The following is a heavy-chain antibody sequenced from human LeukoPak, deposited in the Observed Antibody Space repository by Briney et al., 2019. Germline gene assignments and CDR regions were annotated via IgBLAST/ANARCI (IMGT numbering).Heavy chain of an antibody. CDR3: AKEAAGAGQYYFDY. D-gene: IGHD6-13*01. CDR1: GFTFSNYA. Sequence: PGGSLRLSCAVSGFTFSNYAMSWVRQAPGKGLEWVSTISGSIASTYYADSVKGRFTISRDNSKNTLYLQMNSLRAEDTAVYYCAKEAAGAGQYYFDYWGQGTLVTVSS. CDR2: ISGSIAST. V-gene: IGHV3-23*01. J-gene: IGHJ4*02.